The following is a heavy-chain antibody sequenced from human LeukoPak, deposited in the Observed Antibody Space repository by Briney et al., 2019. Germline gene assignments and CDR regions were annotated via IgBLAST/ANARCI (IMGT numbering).Heavy chain of an antibody. V-gene: IGHV4-30-2*01. CDR1: GGSISSGGYS. J-gene: IGHJ5*02. CDR3: ARVVPALWFGELESGGWLDP. Sequence: PSETLSLTCAVSGGSISSGGYSWSWIRQPPGRGLEWIGYIYHSGSTYYNPSLKSRVTISVDRSKNQFSLKLSSVTAADTAVYYCARVVPALWFGELESGGWLDPWGQGTLVTVSS. D-gene: IGHD3-10*01. CDR2: IYHSGST.